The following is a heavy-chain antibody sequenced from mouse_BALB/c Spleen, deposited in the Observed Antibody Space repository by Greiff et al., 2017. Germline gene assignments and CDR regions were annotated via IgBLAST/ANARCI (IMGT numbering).Heavy chain of an antibody. V-gene: IGHV2-9*02. CDR3: ARELRRFYAMDY. CDR1: GFSLTSYG. Sequence: QVQLKESGPGLVAPSQSLSITCTVSGFSLTSYGVHWVRQPPGKGLEWLGVIWAGGSTNYNSALMSRLSISKDNSKSQVFLKMNSLQTDDTAMYYCARELRRFYAMDYWGQGTSVTVSS. CDR2: IWAGGST. J-gene: IGHJ4*01. D-gene: IGHD1-1*01.